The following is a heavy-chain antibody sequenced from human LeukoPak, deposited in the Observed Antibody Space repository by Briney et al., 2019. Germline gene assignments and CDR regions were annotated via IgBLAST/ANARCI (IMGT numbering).Heavy chain of an antibody. V-gene: IGHV1-2*02. CDR1: GYTFTSYY. Sequence: ASVKVSCKASGYTFTSYYMHWVRQAPGQGLEWMGWINPNSGGTNYAQKFQGRVTMTRDTSISTAYMELSRLRSDDTAVYYCARTSVTMVRGVMTLNYFDYWGQGTLVTVSS. CDR2: INPNSGGT. J-gene: IGHJ4*02. CDR3: ARTSVTMVRGVMTLNYFDY. D-gene: IGHD3-10*01.